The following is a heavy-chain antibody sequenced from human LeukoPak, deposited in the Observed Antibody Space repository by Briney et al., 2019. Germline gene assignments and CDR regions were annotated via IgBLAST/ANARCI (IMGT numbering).Heavy chain of an antibody. J-gene: IGHJ3*02. V-gene: IGHV4-31*02. CDR2: IYYSGST. CDR3: ARLEIWPLTLWFGVDI. D-gene: IGHD3-10*01. CDR1: GFTFSSYA. Sequence: LRLSCAASGFTFSSYAMSWVRQAPGKGLEWIGYIYYSGSTYYNPSLKSRVTISVDTSKNQFSLKLSSVTAADTAVYYCARLEIWPLTLWFGVDIWGQGTMVTVSS.